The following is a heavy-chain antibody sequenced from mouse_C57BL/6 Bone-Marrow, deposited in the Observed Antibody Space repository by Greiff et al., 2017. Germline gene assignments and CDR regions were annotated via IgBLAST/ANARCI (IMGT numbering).Heavy chain of an antibody. D-gene: IGHD2-4*01. CDR1: GYTFTSYG. V-gene: IGHV1-81*01. CDR3: ARRIYYDYGY. CDR2: IYPRSGNT. Sequence: QLQQSGAELARPGASVKLSCKASGYTFTSYGISWVKQRTGQGLEWIGEIYPRSGNTYYNEKFKGKATLPADKSSSTAYMELRSLTSEDSAVYFCARRIYYDYGYWGQGTTLTVSS. J-gene: IGHJ2*01.